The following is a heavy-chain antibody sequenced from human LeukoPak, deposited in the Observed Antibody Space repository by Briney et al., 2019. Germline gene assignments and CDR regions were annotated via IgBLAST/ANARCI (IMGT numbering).Heavy chain of an antibody. V-gene: IGHV1-69*13. CDR2: IIPIFGTA. J-gene: IGHJ5*02. D-gene: IGHD2-21*02. CDR1: GGTFSSYA. CDR3: ALELAYCGGDCPSWFDP. Sequence: ASVKVSCKASGGTFSSYAISWVRQAPGQGLEWMGGIIPIFGTANYAQKFQGRVTITADESTSTAYMELSSLRSEDTAVYYCALELAYCGGDCPSWFDPWGQGTLVTVSS.